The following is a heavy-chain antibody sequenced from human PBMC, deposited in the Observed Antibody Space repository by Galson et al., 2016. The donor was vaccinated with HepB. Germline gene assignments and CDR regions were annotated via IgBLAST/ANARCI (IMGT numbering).Heavy chain of an antibody. V-gene: IGHV6-1*01. J-gene: IGHJ6*03. D-gene: IGHD6-19*01. CDR3: AREEQFLVSLGIYYYYYMDV. CDR2: TYYRTQWYH. CDR1: GDSVSRNSAA. Sequence: CAISGDSVSRNSAAWNWIRQSPSRXXXWLXRTYYRTQWYHDYALSVKTRITINADTSKNQFSLQLKSVTPEDTAVYYWAREEQFLVSLGIYYYYYMDVWGKGTSVTVSS.